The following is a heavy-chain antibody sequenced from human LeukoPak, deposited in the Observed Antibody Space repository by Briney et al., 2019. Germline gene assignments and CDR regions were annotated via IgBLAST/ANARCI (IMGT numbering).Heavy chain of an antibody. CDR3: AGGVWGSYRSPFDY. CDR1: GFTVSSNY. Sequence: PGGSLRLSCAASGFTVSSNYMSWVRPAPGKGLEWVSVTYSGGSTYYADSVKGRFTISRDNSKNTLYLQMNSLRAEDTAVYYCAGGVWGSYRSPFDYWGQGTLVTVSS. J-gene: IGHJ4*02. CDR2: TYSGGST. V-gene: IGHV3-53*01. D-gene: IGHD3-16*02.